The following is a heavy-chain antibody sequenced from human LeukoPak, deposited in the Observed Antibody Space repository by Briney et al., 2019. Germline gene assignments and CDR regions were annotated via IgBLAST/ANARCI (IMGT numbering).Heavy chain of an antibody. D-gene: IGHD3-10*01. CDR2: ISGYNGNT. CDR3: ASPSPYGSGSYPFDY. Sequence: ASMKVSCKASGYTFTSYGITWVRQAPGQGLEWMGWISGYNGNTNYAQKFQGRVTMTTDTSTSTVYMELSSLRSEDTAVYYCASPSPYGSGSYPFDYWGQGTLVTVSS. V-gene: IGHV1-18*01. J-gene: IGHJ4*02. CDR1: GYTFTSYG.